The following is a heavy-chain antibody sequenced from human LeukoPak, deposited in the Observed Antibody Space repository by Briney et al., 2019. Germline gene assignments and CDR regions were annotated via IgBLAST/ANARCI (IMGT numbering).Heavy chain of an antibody. CDR3: VQTTGWPGFDY. D-gene: IGHD6-19*01. CDR1: GVSISRIY. CDR2: IYNGVPT. V-gene: IGHV4-4*09. J-gene: IGHJ4*02. Sequence: SETLSLTCTTSGVSISRIYWSWVRQPPGKGLEWIGNIYNGVPTFFNPSLKSRVTISVDTSRRQFSLELAFVTAADTAVYYCVQTTGWPGFDYWGQGILVTVSS.